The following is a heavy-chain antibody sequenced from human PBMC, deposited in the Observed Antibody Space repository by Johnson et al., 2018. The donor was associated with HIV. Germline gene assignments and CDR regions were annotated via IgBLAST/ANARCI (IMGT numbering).Heavy chain of an antibody. CDR2: IWYDGSNK. CDR1: GFIFSSYG. D-gene: IGHD1-7*01. CDR3: AKGRSGTTASIDAFDI. J-gene: IGHJ3*02. V-gene: IGHV3-33*06. Sequence: VQLVESGGGVVQPGRSLRLSCAASGFIFSSYGMHWVRQAPGKGLEWVAVIWYDGSNKYYADSVKGRFTISRDNSKNTLYLQMKSLRAEDTAVYYCAKGRSGTTASIDAFDIWGQGTMVTVSS.